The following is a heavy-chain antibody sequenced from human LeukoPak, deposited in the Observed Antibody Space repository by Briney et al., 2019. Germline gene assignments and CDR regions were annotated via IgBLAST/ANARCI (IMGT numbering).Heavy chain of an antibody. J-gene: IGHJ4*02. D-gene: IGHD1-7*01. V-gene: IGHV5-51*01. Sequence: GESLKIFCKGSGYSFTSYWIGCVRQMPGKGLEWMGIIYPGDSDTRYSPSFQGQVTISADKSISTAYLQWSSLKASDTAMYYCATSPIITETTGNFDYWGQGTLVTVSS. CDR1: GYSFTSYW. CDR3: ATSPIITETTGNFDY. CDR2: IYPGDSDT.